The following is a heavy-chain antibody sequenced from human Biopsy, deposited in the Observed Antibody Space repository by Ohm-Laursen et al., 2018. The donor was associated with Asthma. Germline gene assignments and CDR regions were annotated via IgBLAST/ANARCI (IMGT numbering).Heavy chain of an antibody. CDR3: ARKAGSCISRTCYSLDF. V-gene: IGHV1-69*01. D-gene: IGHD2-2*01. Sequence: SSGKVSCKSPGGTFNTYVIGWVGQAPGQGVEWMGGINSVFGTTAYPQKFQDRVTITADDSTSTVYMELSSLRSEDTAVYYCARKAGSCISRTCYSLDFWGQGTLVTVSS. J-gene: IGHJ4*02. CDR1: GGTFNTYV. CDR2: INSVFGTT.